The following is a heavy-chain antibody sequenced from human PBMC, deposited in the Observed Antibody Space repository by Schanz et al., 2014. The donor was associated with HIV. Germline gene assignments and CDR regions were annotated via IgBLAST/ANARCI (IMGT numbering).Heavy chain of an antibody. D-gene: IGHD5-18*01. J-gene: IGHJ4*02. CDR3: AREGATGYITY. Sequence: EVQLVESGGGLVQPGGSLRLSCAASGFTFSSYDMHWFRQGRGKGLEWVSTIYTTGDTYYQASVEGRFTISRDNPKTSLYLQMSSLRAEDTAVYYCAREGATGYITYWGQGTLVTVSS. V-gene: IGHV3-13*01. CDR2: IYTTGDT. CDR1: GFTFSSYD.